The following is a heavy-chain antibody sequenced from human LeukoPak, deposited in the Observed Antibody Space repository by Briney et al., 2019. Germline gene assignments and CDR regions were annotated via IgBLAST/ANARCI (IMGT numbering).Heavy chain of an antibody. V-gene: IGHV3-23*01. CDR1: GFTSIAYA. CDR3: ARNQQLGGHSYYYYGMDV. J-gene: IGHJ6*02. Sequence: GGSLRLSCVGSGFTSIAYALTWARQAPGKGLEWVSGISGGGVTTYYADSVKGRFTISRDNSKNTLYLQMSSLRADDTAIYYCARNQQLGGHSYYYYGMDVWGQGTTVTVSS. CDR2: ISGGGVTT. D-gene: IGHD3-16*01.